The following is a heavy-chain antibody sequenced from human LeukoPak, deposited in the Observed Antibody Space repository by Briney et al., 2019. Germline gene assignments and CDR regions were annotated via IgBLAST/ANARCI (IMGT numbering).Heavy chain of an antibody. CDR1: GFTLISPR. D-gene: IGHD2-2*01. V-gene: IGHV3-48*01. CDR3: AKTSPYQLSFDL. J-gene: IGHJ2*01. Sequence: GGGLRLSRAGSGFTLISPRMNWGRQAPGEGPGWVSYISSSSSTLYYADSVKGRFTISRDNAKNLLYLQMDSLRAGDTAVYYCAKTSPYQLSFDLWAVAPWSLSPQ. CDR2: ISSSSSTL.